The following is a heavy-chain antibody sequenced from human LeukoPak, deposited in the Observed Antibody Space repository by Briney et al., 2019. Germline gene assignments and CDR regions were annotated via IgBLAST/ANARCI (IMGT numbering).Heavy chain of an antibody. CDR1: GDSISSGDYY. D-gene: IGHD6-13*01. CDR2: ISNSGST. V-gene: IGHV4-61*02. Sequence: SETLSLTCTVSGDSISSGDYYWSWLRQPAGKGLEWIGRISNSGSTYYNPSLKSRVTISVDMSKNQFSLKMSSVTAAGTALYYCARAYSSSLYWNWFDPWGQGTLVTVSS. CDR3: ARAYSSSLYWNWFDP. J-gene: IGHJ5*02.